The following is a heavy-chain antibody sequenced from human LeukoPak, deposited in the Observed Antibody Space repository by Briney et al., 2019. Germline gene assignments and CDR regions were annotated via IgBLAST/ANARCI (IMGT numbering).Heavy chain of an antibody. D-gene: IGHD4-23*01. Sequence: PSETLSLTCSVSGGYIITSDHYWGWIRQPPGKGLGWIGSIYYTGSTSTNPFFKSRVTVSVDTSKNQFSLNLTSVTAADTAVYYCARERYYYGGKTWFDPWGQGTLVTVSS. CDR3: ARERYYYGGKTWFDP. CDR2: IYYTGST. J-gene: IGHJ5*02. CDR1: GGYIITSDHY. V-gene: IGHV4-39*07.